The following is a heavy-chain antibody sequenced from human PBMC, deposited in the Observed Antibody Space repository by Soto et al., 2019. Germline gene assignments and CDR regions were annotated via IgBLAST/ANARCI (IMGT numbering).Heavy chain of an antibody. CDR2: IIPIFGTA. D-gene: IGHD3-3*01. Sequence: GASVKVSCKASGGTFSSYAISWVRQAPGQGLEWMGGIIPIFGTANYAQKFQGRVTITADKSTSTAYMELSSLRSEDTAVYYCATPTERGTTFWSGYNYYYGMDVWSQGTTVTVSS. CDR1: GGTFSSYA. V-gene: IGHV1-69*06. J-gene: IGHJ6*02. CDR3: ATPTERGTTFWSGYNYYYGMDV.